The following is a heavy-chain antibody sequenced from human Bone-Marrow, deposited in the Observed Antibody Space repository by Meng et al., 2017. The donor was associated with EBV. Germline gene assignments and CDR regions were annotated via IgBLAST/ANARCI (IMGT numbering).Heavy chain of an antibody. V-gene: IGHV1-18*01. CDR3: ARVRRSRGWNDY. J-gene: IGHJ4*02. Sequence: QVQPVQSGAEVKKPXXSVTVSCKASGYTFTSYGISWVRQAPGQGLEWMGWISAYNGNTNYAQKLQGRVTMTTDTSTSTAYMELRSLRSDDTAVYYCARVRRSRGWNDYWGQGTLVTVSS. CDR1: GYTFTSYG. CDR2: ISAYNGNT. D-gene: IGHD6-19*01.